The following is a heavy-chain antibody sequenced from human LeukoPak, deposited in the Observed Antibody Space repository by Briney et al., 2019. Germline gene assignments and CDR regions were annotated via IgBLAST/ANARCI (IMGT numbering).Heavy chain of an antibody. CDR2: IYYSGST. V-gene: IGHV4-59*02. CDR3: ARGTSTSASGFDY. J-gene: IGHJ4*02. CDR1: GGSVSSDY. D-gene: IGHD2-2*01. Sequence: SETLSLTCTVSGGSVSSDYWSWIRQPPGKRLEWIGYIYYSGSTNYNPSLKSRVTISRDTSKNQLSLSLTSVTAADTAVYYCARGTSTSASGFDYWGQGPLVTVSS.